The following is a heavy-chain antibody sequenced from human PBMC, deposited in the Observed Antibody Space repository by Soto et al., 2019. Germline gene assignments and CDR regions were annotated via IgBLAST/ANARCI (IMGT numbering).Heavy chain of an antibody. Sequence: SETLSLTCTVSGGSISSYYWSWIRQPPGKGLEWIGYIYYSGSTNYNPSLKSRVTISVDTSKNQFSLKLSSVTAADTAVYYCARHAPLNKWELLRWWFDPWGQGTLVTVSS. J-gene: IGHJ5*02. CDR3: ARHAPLNKWELLRWWFDP. V-gene: IGHV4-59*08. CDR2: IYYSGST. D-gene: IGHD1-26*01. CDR1: GGSISSYY.